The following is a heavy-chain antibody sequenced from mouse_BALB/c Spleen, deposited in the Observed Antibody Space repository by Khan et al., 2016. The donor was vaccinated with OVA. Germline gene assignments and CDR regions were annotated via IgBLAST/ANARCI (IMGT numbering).Heavy chain of an antibody. D-gene: IGHD1-1*01. Sequence: DLVKPGTSVKLSCKASGYTFTSYWINWIKQRPGQGLEWIGRIGPGSSNTYYSEMFKGKAALTVDTSSTTAYIQLSSLSSEDSAVYFCARENYNGRAYYAMDYWGQGTSVTVSS. J-gene: IGHJ4*01. CDR1: GYTFTSYW. CDR2: IGPGSSNT. CDR3: ARENYNGRAYYAMDY. V-gene: IGHV1S41*01.